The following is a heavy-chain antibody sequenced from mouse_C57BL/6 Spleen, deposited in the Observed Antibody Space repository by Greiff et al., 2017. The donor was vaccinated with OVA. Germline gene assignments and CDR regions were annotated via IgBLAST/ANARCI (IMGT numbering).Heavy chain of an antibody. CDR2: ISSGSSTI. V-gene: IGHV5-17*01. D-gene: IGHD1-1*01. CDR3: ARGGYYGSSLDY. J-gene: IGHJ2*01. Sequence: EVHLVESGGGLVKPGGSLKLSCAASGFTFSDYGMHWVRQAPEKGLEWVAYISSGSSTIYYADTVKGRFTISRDNAKNTLFLLMTSLRSEDTAMYYCARGGYYGSSLDYWGQGTTLTVSS. CDR1: GFTFSDYG.